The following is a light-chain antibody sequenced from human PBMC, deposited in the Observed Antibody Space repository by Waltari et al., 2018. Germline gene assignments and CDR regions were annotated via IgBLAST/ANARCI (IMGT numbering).Light chain of an antibody. CDR2: GAS. Sequence: DIVMTQSPDSLAVSLGERATINCESSQRILSASNNKNYIAWYQQKPGQPPKLLIHGASTRQSGVPDRFSASGSGTDFTLTISSLQAEDVAVYYCQQYSTVPVTFGGGTKVEIK. CDR1: QRILSASNNKNY. V-gene: IGKV4-1*01. CDR3: QQYSTVPVT. J-gene: IGKJ4*01.